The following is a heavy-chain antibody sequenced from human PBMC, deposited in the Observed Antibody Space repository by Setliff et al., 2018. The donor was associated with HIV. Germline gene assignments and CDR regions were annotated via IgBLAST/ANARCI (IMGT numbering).Heavy chain of an antibody. CDR1: GYTFTSYA. Sequence: ASVKVSCKASGYTFTSYAIHWVRQAPGQRLEWMGWINTGNGNTKYSQKFQGRVTFTGDTSASTAYMEVSSLRSEDTAVYYCASYDSSGPHWGQGTLVTVSS. D-gene: IGHD3-22*01. CDR2: INTGNGNT. J-gene: IGHJ4*02. V-gene: IGHV1-3*04. CDR3: ASYDSSGPH.